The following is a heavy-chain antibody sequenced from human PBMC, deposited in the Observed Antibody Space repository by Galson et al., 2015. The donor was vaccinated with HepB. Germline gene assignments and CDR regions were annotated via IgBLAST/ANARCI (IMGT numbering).Heavy chain of an antibody. CDR2: IWYDGSNK. Sequence: SLRLSCAASGFTFSSYGMHWVRQAPGKGLEWVAVIWYDGSNKNYADSVKGRFTISRDNSKNTLYLQMNSLRAEDTAVYYCARDYYDYVWGSYRDNGFDPWGQGTLVTVSS. D-gene: IGHD3-16*02. V-gene: IGHV3-33*01. J-gene: IGHJ5*02. CDR1: GFTFSSYG. CDR3: ARDYYDYVWGSYRDNGFDP.